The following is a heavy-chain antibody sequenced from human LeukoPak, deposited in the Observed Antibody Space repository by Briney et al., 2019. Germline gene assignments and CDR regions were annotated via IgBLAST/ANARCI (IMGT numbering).Heavy chain of an antibody. V-gene: IGHV3-23*01. CDR1: GFNFGSYS. D-gene: IGHD2-15*01. CDR3: AKSGLNRFDY. J-gene: IGHJ4*02. Sequence: GGSLRLSCAASGFNFGSYSMTWVRQAPGKGLEWVSTFSGSGGNTYYADFVKGRFTISRDNSKNTLYLQMNSLRAEDTAVYYCAKSGLNRFDYWGQGTLVTVSS. CDR2: FSGSGGNT.